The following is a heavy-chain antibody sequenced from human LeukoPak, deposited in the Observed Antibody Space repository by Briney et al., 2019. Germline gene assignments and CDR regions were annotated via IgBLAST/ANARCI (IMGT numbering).Heavy chain of an antibody. J-gene: IGHJ4*02. V-gene: IGHV1-2*02. CDR2: INPKSGGI. CDR1: GYSFTGYY. CDR3: AGLSGYDAYYFDY. D-gene: IGHD5-12*01. Sequence: ASVEVCCKASGYSFTGYYMHWVRQAPGQGLEWMGCINPKSGGIDYAQKFKGRVTMTRDTSISTAYMELSRLTYDDTAVYYCAGLSGYDAYYFDYWGQGTLVAVSS.